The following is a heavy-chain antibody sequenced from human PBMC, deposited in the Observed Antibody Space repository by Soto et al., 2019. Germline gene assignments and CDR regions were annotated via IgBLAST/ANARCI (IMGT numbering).Heavy chain of an antibody. V-gene: IGHV3-30-3*01. CDR1: GFTFSNYA. CDR2: ILSDEINK. D-gene: IGHD3-22*01. J-gene: IGHJ3*01. CDR3: ARDQLYYNDISGRPLNAFDV. Sequence: GGSLRLSCAASGFTFSNYAMHWVRQAPGKGLEWVAAILSDEINKYSADSVKGRFTISRDNAKNSLYLQMNSLRAEDTAVYYCARDQLYYNDISGRPLNAFDVWGQGTMVTVSS.